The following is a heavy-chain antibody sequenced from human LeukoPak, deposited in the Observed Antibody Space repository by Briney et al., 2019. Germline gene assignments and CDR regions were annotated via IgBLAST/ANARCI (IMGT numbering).Heavy chain of an antibody. Sequence: SETLSLTCTVSGGSVSSGSYYWSWIRQPPGKGLEWIGYIYYSGSTNYNPSLKSRVTISVDTSKNQFSLKLSSVTAADTAVYYCARGGYSYGHTFDIWGQGTTVTVSS. CDR3: ARGGYSYGHTFDI. CDR1: GGSVSSGSYY. CDR2: IYYSGST. D-gene: IGHD5-18*01. V-gene: IGHV4-61*01. J-gene: IGHJ3*02.